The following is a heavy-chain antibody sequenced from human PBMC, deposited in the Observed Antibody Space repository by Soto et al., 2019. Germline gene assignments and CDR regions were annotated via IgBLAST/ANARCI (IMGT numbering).Heavy chain of an antibody. Sequence: ETLRLSCAASGFSFTSYALSWVRQAPGKGLEWVSTISGSDGKTYYADSVKGRFSISRDTSKTTLYLQMNSLRVEDTAVYYCARWSFLDYWGQGTRVTVSS. CDR2: ISGSDGKT. D-gene: IGHD1-26*01. J-gene: IGHJ4*02. CDR3: ARWSFLDY. V-gene: IGHV3-23*01. CDR1: GFSFTSYA.